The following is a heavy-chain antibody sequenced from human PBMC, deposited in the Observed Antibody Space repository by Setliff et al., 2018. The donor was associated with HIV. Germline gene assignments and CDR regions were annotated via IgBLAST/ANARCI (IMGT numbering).Heavy chain of an antibody. D-gene: IGHD1-1*01. CDR1: GFSFSSYW. CDR2: INRDGSYI. V-gene: IGHV3-74*01. Sequence: PGGSLRLSCAASGFSFSSYWMYWVRQAPGKGLVWVSRINRDGSYIYYAGSLRGRFTISRDYASNSLYLEMNSLRVEDTAIYYCARSRSTRDAFDIWGQGTMVTVSS. J-gene: IGHJ3*02. CDR3: ARSRSTRDAFDI.